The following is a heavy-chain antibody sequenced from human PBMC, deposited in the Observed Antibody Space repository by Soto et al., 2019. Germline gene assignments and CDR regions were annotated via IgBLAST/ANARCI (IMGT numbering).Heavy chain of an antibody. CDR1: GFTFSNAW. CDR3: TTDPGGGSYRIFDY. D-gene: IGHD3-16*02. J-gene: IGHJ4*02. Sequence: GGSLRLSCAASGFTFSNAWMSWVRQAPGKGLEWVGRIKSKTDGGTTDYAAPVKGRFTISRDDSKNTLYLQMNSLKTEDTAVYYCTTDPGGGSYRIFDYWGQGTLVTVSS. V-gene: IGHV3-15*01. CDR2: IKSKTDGGTT.